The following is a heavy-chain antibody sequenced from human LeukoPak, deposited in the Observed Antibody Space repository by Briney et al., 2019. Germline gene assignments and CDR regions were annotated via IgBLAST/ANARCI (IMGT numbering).Heavy chain of an antibody. CDR2: ISGSSSSI. CDR3: TRSPSLGGSYWGFDY. Sequence: GGSLRLSCAASGFTFRNYSMNWVRQAPGKGLEWVSYISGSSSSIYYADSVKGRFTISRDIAKNSLYLQMNSLRDEDTAVYYCTRSPSLGGSYWGFDYWGQGTLLTVSS. V-gene: IGHV3-48*02. J-gene: IGHJ4*02. CDR1: GFTFRNYS. D-gene: IGHD1-26*01.